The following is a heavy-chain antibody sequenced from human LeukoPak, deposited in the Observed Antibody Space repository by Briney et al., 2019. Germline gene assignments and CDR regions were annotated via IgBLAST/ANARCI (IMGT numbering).Heavy chain of an antibody. CDR3: ARDRDDSSGYYYKLMGY. V-gene: IGHV1-18*01. D-gene: IGHD3-22*01. J-gene: IGHJ4*02. CDR1: GYTFTSYG. CDR2: ISAYNGNT. Sequence: ASVKVSCKASGYTFTSYGISWVRQAPGQGLEWMGWISAYNGNTSYAQKLQGRVTMTTDTSTSTAYMELRSLRSDDTAVYYCARDRDDSSGYYYKLMGYWGQGTLVTVSS.